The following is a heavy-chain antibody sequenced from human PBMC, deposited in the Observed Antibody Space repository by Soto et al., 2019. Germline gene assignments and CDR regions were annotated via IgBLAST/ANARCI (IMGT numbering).Heavy chain of an antibody. V-gene: IGHV4-34*01. J-gene: IGHJ6*02. CDR1: GGSFNNYY. CDR2: INHSEST. Sequence: SETLSLTCAVYGGSFNNYYWSWIRQPPGKGLEWIGEINHSESTNYNPSLKSRVTISVDTSKNQFSLELSSVTAADTAAYYCARDARYCSSTSCYLYYGMDVWGQGTTVTVSS. CDR3: ARDARYCSSTSCYLYYGMDV. D-gene: IGHD2-2*01.